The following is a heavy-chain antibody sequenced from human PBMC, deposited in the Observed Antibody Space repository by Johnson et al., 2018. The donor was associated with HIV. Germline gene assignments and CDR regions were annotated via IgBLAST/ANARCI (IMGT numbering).Heavy chain of an antibody. J-gene: IGHJ3*02. Sequence: VQLVESGGGVVQPGRSLRLSCAASGFTFKDYGMSWVRQAPGKGLEWVAGVHWNGDGIGYADSVKGRFTISRDNSKNTLYLQMNSLRAGDTAVYYCARQVYCSSTSCSSAFDIWGQGTLVTVSA. D-gene: IGHD2-2*01. V-gene: IGHV3-20*04. CDR3: ARQVYCSSTSCSSAFDI. CDR1: GFTFKDYG. CDR2: VHWNGDGI.